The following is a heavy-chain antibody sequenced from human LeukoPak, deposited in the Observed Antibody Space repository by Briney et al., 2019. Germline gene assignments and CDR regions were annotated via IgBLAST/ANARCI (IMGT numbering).Heavy chain of an antibody. J-gene: IGHJ3*02. V-gene: IGHV3-21*01. D-gene: IGHD6-19*01. CDR2: ISSSSSYI. CDR3: ARDGGIAVAATDDAFDI. CDR1: GFTFSSYS. Sequence: GGSLRLSCAASGFTFSSYSMNWVRQAPGKGLEWVSSISSSSSYIYYADSVKGRFTISRDNAKNSLYLQMNSLRAEDTAVYYCARDGGIAVAATDDAFDIWGQGTMVTVSS.